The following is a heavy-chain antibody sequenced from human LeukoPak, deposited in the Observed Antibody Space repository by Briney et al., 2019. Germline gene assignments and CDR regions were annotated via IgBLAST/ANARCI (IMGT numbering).Heavy chain of an antibody. CDR2: ISSSSSTI. V-gene: IGHV3-48*04. CDR3: ARDRQRCFDY. D-gene: IGHD4-17*01. CDR1: GFTFSNAW. Sequence: GGSLRLSCAASGFTFSNAWMSWVRQAPGKGLEWVSYISSSSSTIYYADSVKGRFTISRDNAKNSLYLQMNSLRAEDTAVYYCARDRQRCFDYWGQGTLVTVSS. J-gene: IGHJ4*02.